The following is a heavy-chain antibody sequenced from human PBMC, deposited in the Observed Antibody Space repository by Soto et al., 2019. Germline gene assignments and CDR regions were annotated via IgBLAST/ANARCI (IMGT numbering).Heavy chain of an antibody. Sequence: EVQLLESGGGLVQPGGSLRLSCAASGFTFSSYAMSWVRQAPGKGLEWVSAISGSGGSTYYADSVKGRFTISRANSKNTLSLQRNSLRAEDTAVDYCAKTHRRTAAGPSLDYWGQGTLVTVSS. CDR2: ISGSGGST. CDR1: GFTFSSYA. V-gene: IGHV3-23*01. D-gene: IGHD6-13*01. CDR3: AKTHRRTAAGPSLDY. J-gene: IGHJ4*02.